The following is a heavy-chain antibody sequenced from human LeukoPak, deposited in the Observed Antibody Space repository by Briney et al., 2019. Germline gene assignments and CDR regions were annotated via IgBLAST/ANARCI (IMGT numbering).Heavy chain of an antibody. CDR2: VFPGDSDA. D-gene: IGHD6-19*01. CDR1: GYSFTTYW. J-gene: IGHJ4*02. CDR3: ARAVTGTSGQYDY. V-gene: IGHV5-51*01. Sequence: GESLKISCKGSGYSFTTYWIGWVRQMPGKGLEWMGIVFPGDSDARYSPSFQGQVTISADKSISTAYLQWSILKASDTGMYYCARAVTGTSGQYDYWGQGTLVTVSS.